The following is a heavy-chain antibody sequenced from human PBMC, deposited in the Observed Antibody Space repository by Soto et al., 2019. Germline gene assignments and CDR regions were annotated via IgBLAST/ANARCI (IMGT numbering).Heavy chain of an antibody. J-gene: IGHJ4*02. CDR1: GGSISSYY. CDR3: ARGHRTLVVAEAPFDY. Sequence: HVQLQESGPGLVKPSETLSLTCTVSGGSISSYYWSWIRQPPGKGLEWIGYIYYSGSTNYNPSLTSRLTISVDTSKNQFSLKLSSVTAADTAVYYCARGHRTLVVAEAPFDYWGQGTMVTVSS. D-gene: IGHD3-22*01. V-gene: IGHV4-59*01. CDR2: IYYSGST.